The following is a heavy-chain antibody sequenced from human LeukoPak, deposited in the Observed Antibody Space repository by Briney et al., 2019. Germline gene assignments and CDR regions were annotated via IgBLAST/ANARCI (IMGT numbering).Heavy chain of an antibody. D-gene: IGHD2-2*02. CDR2: IRGRSDTT. J-gene: IGHJ5*02. V-gene: IGHV3-48*04. Sequence: GGSLRLSCAASGFTFTMFSMNWLRQAPGKGLEWIAFIRGRSDTTYYADSVQGRFTISRDNAKNTLYLQMNSLRAEDTAVYYCARTYCSSISCYTELFDPWGQGTLVTVSS. CDR3: ARTYCSSISCYTELFDP. CDR1: GFTFTMFS.